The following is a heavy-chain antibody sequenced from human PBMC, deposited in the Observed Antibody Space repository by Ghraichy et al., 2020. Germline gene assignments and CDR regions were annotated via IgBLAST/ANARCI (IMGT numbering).Heavy chain of an antibody. Sequence: GGSLRLSCAASGFTFSSYSMNWVRQAPGKGLEWVSSISSSSSYIYYADSVKGRFTISRDNAKNSLYLQMNSLRAEDTAVYYCARRDCSSTSCQIRHFDYWGQGTLVTVSS. V-gene: IGHV3-21*01. D-gene: IGHD2-2*01. CDR2: ISSSSSYI. CDR3: ARRDCSSTSCQIRHFDY. J-gene: IGHJ4*02. CDR1: GFTFSSYS.